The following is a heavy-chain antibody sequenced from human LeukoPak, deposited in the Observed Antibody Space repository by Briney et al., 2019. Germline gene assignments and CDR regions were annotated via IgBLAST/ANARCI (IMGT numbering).Heavy chain of an antibody. CDR2: IYPGDSDT. CDR1: GYSFTSYW. J-gene: IGHJ6*02. V-gene: IGHV5-51*01. Sequence: GESLKISCKGSGYSFTSYWIGWVRQMPGKGLEWMGIIYPGDSDTRYSPSFQGQVTISADKSISTAYLQWSSLKASDTAIYYCARHQCSGGSCYYYYGMDAWGQGTTVTVSS. CDR3: ARHQCSGGSCYYYYGMDA. D-gene: IGHD2-15*01.